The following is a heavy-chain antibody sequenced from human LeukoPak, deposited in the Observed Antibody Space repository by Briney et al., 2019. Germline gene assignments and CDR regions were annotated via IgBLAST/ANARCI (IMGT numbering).Heavy chain of an antibody. V-gene: IGHV3-74*01. Sequence: QAGGSLRLSWAASGFTFSSYWMHWVRQAPGKGLVWVSRIYSDGSSRSYADSVKGRFTISRDNAKNTLYLQMNSLEAEDTAVYYCASALAGTRNAFEIWGQGTMVTVSS. CDR1: GFTFSSYW. CDR3: ASALAGTRNAFEI. J-gene: IGHJ3*02. CDR2: IYSDGSSR. D-gene: IGHD6-19*01.